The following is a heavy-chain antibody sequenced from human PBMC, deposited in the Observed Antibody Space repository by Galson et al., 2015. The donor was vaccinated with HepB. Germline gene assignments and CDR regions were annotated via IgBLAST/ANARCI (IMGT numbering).Heavy chain of an antibody. CDR3: ARLGGTGDSSSWLVRNWFDP. J-gene: IGHJ5*02. D-gene: IGHD6-13*01. Sequence: QSGAEVKKPGESLKISCKGSGYSFTKYWIGWVRQMPGKGLEWMGIIYPGDSDTRYSPSFQGQVTMSVDKSISTAYLQWSCLKAAHTAMYYVARLGGTGDSSSWLVRNWFDPWGQGTLVTVSS. V-gene: IGHV5-51*03. CDR1: GYSFTKYW. CDR2: IYPGDSDT.